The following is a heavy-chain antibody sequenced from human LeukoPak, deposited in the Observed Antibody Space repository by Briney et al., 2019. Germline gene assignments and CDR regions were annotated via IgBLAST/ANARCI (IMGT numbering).Heavy chain of an antibody. Sequence: GGSLRLSFAASGFTFSSYSMNWVRQAPGKGLEWVSSIISSSSYIYYADSVKGRFTISRDNAKNSLYLQMNSLRAEDTAVYYCARDEFGIAAHPGRAYYYGMDVWGQGTTVTVSS. V-gene: IGHV3-21*01. CDR1: GFTFSSYS. CDR3: ARDEFGIAAHPGRAYYYGMDV. CDR2: IISSSSYI. D-gene: IGHD6-13*01. J-gene: IGHJ6*02.